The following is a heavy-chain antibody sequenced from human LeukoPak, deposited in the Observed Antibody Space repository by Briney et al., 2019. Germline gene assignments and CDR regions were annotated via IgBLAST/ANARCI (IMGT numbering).Heavy chain of an antibody. Sequence: ASVKVSCKASGYTFTTYYMHWVRQAPGQGLEWMGIINPSGGSTSYAQKFQGRVTMTRDTSISTAYMELSRLRSDDTAVYYCARDGGKVGATGPFDYWGQGTLVTVSS. J-gene: IGHJ4*02. CDR2: INPSGGST. V-gene: IGHV1-46*01. D-gene: IGHD1-26*01. CDR1: GYTFTTYY. CDR3: ARDGGKVGATGPFDY.